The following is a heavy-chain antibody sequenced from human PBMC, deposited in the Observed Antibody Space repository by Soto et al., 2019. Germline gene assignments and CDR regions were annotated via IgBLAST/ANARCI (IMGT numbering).Heavy chain of an antibody. Sequence: QITLKESGPTLVKPTQTLTLTCSFSGFSLNNNGVGVGWIRQPPGKALAWLAVIYWDDDRRYSPSLKNRLTITKDPSINQVVLTMTNMDPMDTATYFCAHTDTVTTPGRWFDPWGQGTPVTVSS. CDR3: AHTDTVTTPGRWFDP. V-gene: IGHV2-5*02. CDR2: IYWDDDR. CDR1: GFSLNNNGVG. D-gene: IGHD4-17*01. J-gene: IGHJ5*02.